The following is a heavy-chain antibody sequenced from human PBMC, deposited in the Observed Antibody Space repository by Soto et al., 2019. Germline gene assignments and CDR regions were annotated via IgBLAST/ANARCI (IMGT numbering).Heavy chain of an antibody. Sequence: ASVKVSCKASGYTFTSYAMHWVRQAPGQRLEWMGWINAYNGNTNYAQKFQGRVTMTRDTSTSTAYMELRSLRSDDTAVYYCARVDMEWLLWPFDYWGQATLVTVSS. D-gene: IGHD3-3*01. V-gene: IGHV1-3*01. CDR1: GYTFTSYA. CDR3: ARVDMEWLLWPFDY. J-gene: IGHJ4*02. CDR2: INAYNGNT.